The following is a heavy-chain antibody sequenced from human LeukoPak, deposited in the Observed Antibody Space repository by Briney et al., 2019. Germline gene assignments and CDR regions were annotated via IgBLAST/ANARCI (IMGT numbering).Heavy chain of an antibody. CDR1: GYTLTELS. J-gene: IGHJ4*02. D-gene: IGHD6-13*01. CDR3: ATVRYSSSWYLNY. CDR2: FDPEDGET. V-gene: IGHV1-24*01. Sequence: GASVKVSCKVSGYTLTELSMHWVRQTPGKGLEWMGGFDPEDGETIYAQKFQGRVTMTEDTSTDTAYMELSSLGSEDTAVYYCATVRYSSSWYLNYWGQGTLVTVSS.